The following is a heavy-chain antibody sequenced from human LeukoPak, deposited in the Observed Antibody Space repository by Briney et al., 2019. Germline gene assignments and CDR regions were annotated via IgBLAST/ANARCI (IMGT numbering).Heavy chain of an antibody. CDR3: ARDLVNYYDSSGYYSVAFDI. Sequence: SETLSLTCTVSGCSISSSSYYWGWIRQPPGKGLEWIGSIYYSGSTYYNPSLKSRVTISVDTSKNQFSLKLSSVTAADTAVYYCARDLVNYYDSSGYYSVAFDIWGQGTMVTVSS. CDR1: GCSISSSSYY. J-gene: IGHJ3*02. V-gene: IGHV4-39*07. CDR2: IYYSGST. D-gene: IGHD3-22*01.